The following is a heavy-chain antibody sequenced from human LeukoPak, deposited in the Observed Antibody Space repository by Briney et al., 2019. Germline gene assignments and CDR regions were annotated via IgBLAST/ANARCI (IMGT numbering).Heavy chain of an antibody. Sequence: PSETLSLTCTVSGGSISSGDHYWSWIRQPPGKGLEWIGYIYYSGSTYYNPSLKSRVTISVDTSKNQFSLKLSSVTAADTAVYYCARGDWNDGANWFDPWGQGTLVTVSS. CDR1: GGSISSGDHY. V-gene: IGHV4-30-4*08. CDR3: ARGDWNDGANWFDP. CDR2: IYYSGST. J-gene: IGHJ5*02. D-gene: IGHD1-1*01.